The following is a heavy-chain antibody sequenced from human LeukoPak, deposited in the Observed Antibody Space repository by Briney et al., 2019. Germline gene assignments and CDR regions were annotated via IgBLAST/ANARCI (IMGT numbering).Heavy chain of an antibody. Sequence: GGSLRLSCAASGFTFSGYSMNWVRQAPGKGLEWVSSIYSGGSTYYADSVKGRFTISRDNSKNTVYLQMNSLRAEDTAVYFCARVRLDRSERNLDAFENWGQGTMVTVSS. CDR2: IYSGGST. CDR3: ARVRLDRSERNLDAFEN. CDR1: GFTFSGYS. D-gene: IGHD1-14*01. J-gene: IGHJ3*02. V-gene: IGHV3-53*01.